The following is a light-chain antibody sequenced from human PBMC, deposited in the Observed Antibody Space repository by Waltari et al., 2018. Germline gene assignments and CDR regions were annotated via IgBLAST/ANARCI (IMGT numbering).Light chain of an antibody. CDR3: SSYAGSNNWV. CDR2: EVN. V-gene: IGLV2-8*01. J-gene: IGLJ3*02. Sequence: QSALTQPPSASGSPGQSVTISCTGTSSDFGGYNYVSWYQRHQGKAPKLMIYEVNNGPSSVPVRFAGSKSGNSASLTGSALQAEDEAEYSCSSYAGSNNWVFGGGTKLTVL. CDR1: SSDFGGYNY.